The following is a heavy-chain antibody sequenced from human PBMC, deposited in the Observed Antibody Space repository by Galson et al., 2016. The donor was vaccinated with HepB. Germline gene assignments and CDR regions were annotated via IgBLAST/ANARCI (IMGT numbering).Heavy chain of an antibody. Sequence: SLRLSCAASGFSFSHAWMYWVRQAPGKGLEWVGRIKSKTDGGTTDYAAPVKGRFAISRGDSKNTLYLQMNRLKTEDTGVYYCTVAATYDFWSGYYMLDPWGQGTLVTVSS. D-gene: IGHD3-3*01. CDR3: TVAATYDFWSGYYMLDP. V-gene: IGHV3-15*07. J-gene: IGHJ5*02. CDR2: IKSKTDGGTT. CDR1: GFSFSHAW.